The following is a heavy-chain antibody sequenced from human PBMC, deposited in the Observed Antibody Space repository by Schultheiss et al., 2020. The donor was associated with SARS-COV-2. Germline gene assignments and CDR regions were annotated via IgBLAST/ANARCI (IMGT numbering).Heavy chain of an antibody. D-gene: IGHD3-10*01. CDR2: ISAYNGNT. J-gene: IGHJ3*02. CDR3: ARAAMVQGVQNAFDI. Sequence: ASVQVSCKASGYTFTSYGISWVRQAPGQGLEWMGWISAYNGNTNYAQKLQGRVTMTRNTSISTAYMELSSLRSEDTAVYYCARAAMVQGVQNAFDIWGQGTMVTVSS. CDR1: GYTFTSYG. V-gene: IGHV1-18*01.